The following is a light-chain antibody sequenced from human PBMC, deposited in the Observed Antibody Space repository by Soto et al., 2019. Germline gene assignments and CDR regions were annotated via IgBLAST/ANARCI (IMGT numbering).Light chain of an antibody. V-gene: IGKV3-15*01. J-gene: IGKJ1*01. CDR1: ESVSRN. CDR2: DAS. Sequence: EVVMTHSPATLSVSPCERATLSFRASESVSRNLAWYQQKPGQAPRLLIYDASTRATGIPARFSGSGSGTEFTLTISSLQSEDFAVYYCQQYNNWLWTFGQGTKVDIK. CDR3: QQYNNWLWT.